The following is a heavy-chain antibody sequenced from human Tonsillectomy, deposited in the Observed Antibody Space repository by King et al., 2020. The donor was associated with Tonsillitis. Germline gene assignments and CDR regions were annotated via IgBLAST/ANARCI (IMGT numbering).Heavy chain of an antibody. V-gene: IGHV3-49*05. CDR1: GFTFGDYA. Sequence: VQLVESGGGLVKPGRSLRLSCTASGFTFGDYAMSWFRQAPGKGLEWVGFIRSKAYGGTTEYAASVKGRFTIPRDDSKSIAYLQMNSLKTEDTAVYYGTIRSYGYYFDYWGQGTLVTVSS. J-gene: IGHJ4*02. CDR3: TIRSYGYYFDY. D-gene: IGHD4-17*01. CDR2: IRSKAYGGTT.